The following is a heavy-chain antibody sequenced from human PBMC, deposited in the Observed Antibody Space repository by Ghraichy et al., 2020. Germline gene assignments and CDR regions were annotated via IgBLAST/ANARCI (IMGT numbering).Heavy chain of an antibody. CDR2: INPSRDDP. J-gene: IGHJ2*01. Sequence: ASVKVSCKASGYAFTTYYIHWVRQAPGQGLEWMGIINPSRDDPTYAQKFQGRVTMTRDTSTSTIYMELSNLRSEDTAFYHCARTPLSGEGYFNLWGRGTLVTVSS. CDR1: GYAFTTYY. CDR3: ARTPLSGEGYFNL. D-gene: IGHD1-14*01. V-gene: IGHV1-46*01.